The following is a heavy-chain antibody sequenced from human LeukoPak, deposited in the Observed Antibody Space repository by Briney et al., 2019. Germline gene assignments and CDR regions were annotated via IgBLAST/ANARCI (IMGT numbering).Heavy chain of an antibody. D-gene: IGHD2-2*01. CDR2: IYYSGRA. J-gene: IGHJ4*02. V-gene: IGHV4-39*01. Sequence: SETLSLTCTVSGGSISSSSSYWGWSRQPPGKGLEWIGCIYYSGRAYYNPSLKSRVTISVDTSKNQFSLKLSSVTAADTAVYYCARQLGYCSSTSCYADKVDYWGQGTLVTVSS. CDR1: GGSISSSSSY. CDR3: ARQLGYCSSTSCYADKVDY.